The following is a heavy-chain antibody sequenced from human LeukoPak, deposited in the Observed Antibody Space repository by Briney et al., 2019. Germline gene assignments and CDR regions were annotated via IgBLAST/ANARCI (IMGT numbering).Heavy chain of an antibody. Sequence: PSQTLCLTCTVSGGSICSGSYYWSWIRQPAGKGLEWIGRIYTSGSTNYNPSLKSRVTISVDTSKNQFSLKLSSVTAADTAVYYCAREYYDFWSGYSDYYYYYMDVWGKGTTVTVSS. J-gene: IGHJ6*03. CDR1: GGSICSGSYY. D-gene: IGHD3-3*01. V-gene: IGHV4-61*02. CDR3: AREYYDFWSGYSDYYYYYMDV. CDR2: IYTSGST.